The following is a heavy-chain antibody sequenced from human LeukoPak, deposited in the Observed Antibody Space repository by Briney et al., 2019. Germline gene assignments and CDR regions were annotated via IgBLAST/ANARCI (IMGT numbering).Heavy chain of an antibody. CDR3: AREGTIAARHDY. D-gene: IGHD6-6*01. J-gene: IGHJ4*02. CDR1: GGSISSYY. Sequence: PSETLSLTCTVSGGSISSYYWSWIRQPPGEGLEWIGYIYYSGSTNYNPSLKSRVTISVDTSKNQFSLKLSSVTAADTAVYYCAREGTIAARHDYWGQGTLVTVSS. CDR2: IYYSGST. V-gene: IGHV4-59*12.